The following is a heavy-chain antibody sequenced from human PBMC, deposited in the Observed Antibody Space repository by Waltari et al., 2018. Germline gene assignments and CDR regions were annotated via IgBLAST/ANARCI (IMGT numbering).Heavy chain of an antibody. CDR3: ATSSAPYNSLGS. D-gene: IGHD1-1*01. J-gene: IGHJ4*02. CDR1: GGSIRSYY. V-gene: IGHV4-59*01. CDR2: MYYGGST. Sequence: QVQLRESGPGLVKPSETLSLTCTVSGGSIRSYYWNWIRQPPGKGLEWIGYMYYGGSTNYNPSLKSRVTMLGDTSKNQVSLKLTSVTAADTAVYYCATSSAPYNSLGSWGQGTLVTVSS.